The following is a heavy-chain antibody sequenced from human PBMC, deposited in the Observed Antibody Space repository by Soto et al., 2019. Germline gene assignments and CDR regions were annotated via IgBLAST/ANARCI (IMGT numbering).Heavy chain of an antibody. CDR3: ARAHCSGGSCYFGDDFDY. CDR2: INHSGST. CDR1: GGSFSGYY. V-gene: IGHV4-34*01. Sequence: QVQLQQWGAGLLKPSETLSLTCAVYGGSFSGYYWSWIRQPPGKGLEWMGEINHSGSTNYNPSLKSRVTISVDTSKNQFSLKLSSVTAADTAVYYCARAHCSGGSCYFGDDFDYWGQGTLVTVSS. J-gene: IGHJ4*02. D-gene: IGHD2-15*01.